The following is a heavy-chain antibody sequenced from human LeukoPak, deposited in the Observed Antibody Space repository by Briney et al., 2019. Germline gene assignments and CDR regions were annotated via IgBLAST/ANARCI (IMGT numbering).Heavy chain of an antibody. D-gene: IGHD2-15*01. CDR1: GFTFSSYG. V-gene: IGHV3-30*18. J-gene: IGHJ5*02. CDR3: AKDTHCSGGSCYNSFDL. Sequence: GGSLRLSCAASGFTFSSYGMHWVRQAPGKGLEWVAVISYDGSNKYYADSLKGRFTISRDNPKNTLYLQMNSLRAEDTGVYYCAKDTHCSGGSCYNSFDLWGQGALVTVSS. CDR2: ISYDGSNK.